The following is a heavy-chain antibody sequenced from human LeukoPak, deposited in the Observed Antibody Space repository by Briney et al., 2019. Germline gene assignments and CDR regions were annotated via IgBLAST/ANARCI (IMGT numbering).Heavy chain of an antibody. Sequence: GGSLRLSCVASGFTFSDSWMSWVRQAPGKGLEWVADIKKDGSEKDYVDSVKGRFTISRDNAKNSLYLQMDSLRAEDTAVYYCATYTNWVAGDVWGQGTTVTVSS. V-gene: IGHV3-7*01. CDR3: ATYTNWVAGDV. J-gene: IGHJ6*02. CDR1: GFTFSDSW. D-gene: IGHD3-16*01. CDR2: IKKDGSEK.